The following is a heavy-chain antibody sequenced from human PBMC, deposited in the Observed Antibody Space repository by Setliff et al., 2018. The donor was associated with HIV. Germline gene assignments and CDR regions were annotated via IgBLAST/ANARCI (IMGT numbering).Heavy chain of an antibody. Sequence: GGSLRLSCAASGFTVSSNYMSWVRQAPGKGLEWVSVIYSGGSTYYADSVKGRFTISRDNSKNTPYLQMNSLRAEDTAVYYCAKTLPTLYPPHDYYFAMDVWGQGTTVTVSS. J-gene: IGHJ6*02. CDR3: AKTLPTLYPPHDYYFAMDV. V-gene: IGHV3-53*01. CDR1: GFTVSSNY. CDR2: IYSGGST. D-gene: IGHD2-15*01.